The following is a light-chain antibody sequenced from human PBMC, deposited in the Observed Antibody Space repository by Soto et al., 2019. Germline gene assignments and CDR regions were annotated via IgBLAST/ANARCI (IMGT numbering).Light chain of an antibody. CDR3: QSYESSLSAVV. CDR1: SSNIGADYD. CDR2: GNS. V-gene: IGLV1-40*01. Sequence: QSVLAQPPSVSGAPGQRVTISCTGSSSNIGADYDVHWYQKLPGTAPKLVISGNSNRTSGVPDRFSGSKSGTSASLAITGLQAEDEADYYCQSYESSLSAVVFGGGTKLTVL. J-gene: IGLJ2*01.